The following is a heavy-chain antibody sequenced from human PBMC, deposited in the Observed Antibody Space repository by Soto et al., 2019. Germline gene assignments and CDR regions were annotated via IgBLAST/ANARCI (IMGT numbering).Heavy chain of an antibody. CDR2: VYYSGNT. V-gene: IGHV4-59*12. CDR1: GGSLSSYY. Sequence: SETLSLTCTVAGGSLSSYYWTWIRQPPGKGLEWIGYVYYSGNTNYNPSLKSRVTMSVDKSKNHFSLNLGSLSAADTAVYYCARYIAASGTYYFDYWGLGTVVTVSS. CDR3: ARYIAASGTYYFDY. J-gene: IGHJ4*02. D-gene: IGHD6-25*01.